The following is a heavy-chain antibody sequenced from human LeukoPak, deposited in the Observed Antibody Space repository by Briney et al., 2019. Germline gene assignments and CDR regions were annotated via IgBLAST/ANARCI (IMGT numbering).Heavy chain of an antibody. Sequence: GGSLRLSCAASGFTFGDYAMNWVRQVPGKGLEWVSGISGSGGSTYYADSVRGRFTISRDNSKSTLYLQMNSLRAEDTAVYYCAKGAQLVRPGWFDPWGQGTLVTVSS. CDR3: AKGAQLVRPGWFDP. V-gene: IGHV3-23*01. CDR2: ISGSGGST. J-gene: IGHJ5*02. D-gene: IGHD6-13*01. CDR1: GFTFGDYA.